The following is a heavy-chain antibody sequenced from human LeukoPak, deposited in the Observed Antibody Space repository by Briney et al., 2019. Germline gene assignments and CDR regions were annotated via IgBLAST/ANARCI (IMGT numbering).Heavy chain of an antibody. J-gene: IGHJ4*02. CDR2: ISSNSGAI. V-gene: IGHV3-48*02. CDR1: GFTFSSYW. Sequence: PGGSLRRSCAASGFTFSSYWMHWVRQSPGKGLEWVSKISSNSGAIYYADSVKGRFTISRDNAKNSLYLQMNSLRDEDTAVYYCARSSARDFDFWGQGTLVTVSS. CDR3: ARSSARDFDF.